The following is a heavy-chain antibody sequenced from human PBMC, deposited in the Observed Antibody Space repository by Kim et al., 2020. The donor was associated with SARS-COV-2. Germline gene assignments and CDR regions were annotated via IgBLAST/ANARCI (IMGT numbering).Heavy chain of an antibody. J-gene: IGHJ3*01. V-gene: IGHV3-73*01. Sequence: GKGRFTISRDDSESTGYLQMNSLKAEDTAVYYCTRIPRTNLDFWDAFDVWGQGTLVTVSS. CDR3: TRIPRTNLDFWDAFDV. D-gene: IGHD1-1*01.